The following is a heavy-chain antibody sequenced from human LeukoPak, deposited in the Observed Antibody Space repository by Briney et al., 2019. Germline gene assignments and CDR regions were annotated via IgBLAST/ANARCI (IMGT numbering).Heavy chain of an antibody. CDR2: IYPGDSDT. CDR3: AIFDFLFGEIDNWFDP. Sequence: GESLKISCKGSGYSFTNYWIGWVRQMPGKGLEWMGIIYPGDSDTRYSPSFQGQVTISADKSISTAYLQWSSLKASDNAMYHCAIFDFLFGEIDNWFDPWGQGTQVTVSS. CDR1: GYSFTNYW. D-gene: IGHD3-16*01. J-gene: IGHJ5*02. V-gene: IGHV5-51*01.